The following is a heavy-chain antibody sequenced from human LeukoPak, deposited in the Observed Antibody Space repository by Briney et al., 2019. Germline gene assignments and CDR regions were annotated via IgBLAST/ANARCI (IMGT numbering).Heavy chain of an antibody. J-gene: IGHJ4*02. Sequence: QAGGSLRLSCAASGFTFSNYAMSWVRRAPGKGLEWVSAISGSGGNTYYADSVKGRFTISRDNSKNTLYLQVNSLRAEDTAEYYCAKDRSGWYVWDFWGQGTLVTVSS. V-gene: IGHV3-23*01. D-gene: IGHD6-19*01. CDR2: ISGSGGNT. CDR3: AKDRSGWYVWDF. CDR1: GFTFSNYA.